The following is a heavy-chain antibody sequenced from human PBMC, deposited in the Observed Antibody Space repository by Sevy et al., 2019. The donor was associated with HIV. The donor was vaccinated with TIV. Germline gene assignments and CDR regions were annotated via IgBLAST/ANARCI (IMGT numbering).Heavy chain of an antibody. CDR3: AKDTIVVVGEALDI. J-gene: IGHJ3*02. V-gene: IGHV3-23*01. D-gene: IGHD3-22*01. Sequence: GGSLRLSCAVSGFTFSNYAMSWVRRAPGKGLEWVSDISGRDTGTFYAESVKGRFTISRDNSKNTLYLQMNSLRAEDTAVYYCAKDTIVVVGEALDIWGRGTMVTVSS. CDR2: ISGRDTGT. CDR1: GFTFSNYA.